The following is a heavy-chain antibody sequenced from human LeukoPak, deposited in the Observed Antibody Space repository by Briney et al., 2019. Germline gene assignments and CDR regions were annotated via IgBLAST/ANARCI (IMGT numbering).Heavy chain of an antibody. D-gene: IGHD6-19*01. CDR3: AKDQSSGYFDY. V-gene: IGHV3-30*18. CDR2: ISYDGRNK. J-gene: IGHJ4*02. Sequence: GGSLRLSCAASGFTVSSNYLSWVRQAPGKGLEWVALISYDGRNKYYADSVKGRSTISRDTSKNTLYPQMNSQRAEDTAVYYCAKDQSSGYFDYCGQGTLVTVSS. CDR1: GFTVSSNY.